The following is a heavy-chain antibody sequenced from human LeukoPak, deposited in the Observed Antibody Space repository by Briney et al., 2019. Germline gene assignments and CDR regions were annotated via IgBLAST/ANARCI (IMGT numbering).Heavy chain of an antibody. Sequence: PGRSLRLSCAASGFTFNRNNMNWVRQAPGKGLEWVSYISSTSITMYYADSVKGRFTISRDNAKNSLYLQMNSLRADDTAVYYCARETILAVAGDFWGQGTLVTVSS. J-gene: IGHJ4*02. V-gene: IGHV3-48*01. CDR2: ISSTSITM. CDR3: ARETILAVAGDF. D-gene: IGHD6-19*01. CDR1: GFTFNRNN.